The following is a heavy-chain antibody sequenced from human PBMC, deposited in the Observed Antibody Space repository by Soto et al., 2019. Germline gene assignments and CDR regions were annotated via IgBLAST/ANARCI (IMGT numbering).Heavy chain of an antibody. J-gene: IGHJ3*02. V-gene: IGHV3-23*01. CDR2: ISRSGDTT. D-gene: IGHD4-17*01. CDR1: GFTFSSYA. CDR3: AKTYGGPNDAFDI. Sequence: EVQLLESGGGLVQPGGSLRLSCAASGFTFSSYAMSWVRQAPGKGLEWVSMISRSGDTTYFADSVKGRFAISRDNSKNTLYLILNSLRVEDTAVYYCAKTYGGPNDAFDIWGQGTMVTVSS.